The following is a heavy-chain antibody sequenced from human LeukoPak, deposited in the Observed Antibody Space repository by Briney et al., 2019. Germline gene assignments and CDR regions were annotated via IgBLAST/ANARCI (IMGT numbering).Heavy chain of an antibody. D-gene: IGHD5-18*01. CDR3: ARDSWYSYGYSGNYYYYYMDV. CDR1: GYTFTSYY. J-gene: IGHJ6*03. V-gene: IGHV1-46*01. Sequence: GASVKVSCKASGYTFTSYYMHWVRQAPGQGLEWMGTINPSGGSTSYAQKFQGRVTMTRDMSTSTVYMELSSLRSEDTAVYYCARDSWYSYGYSGNYYYYYMDVWGKGTTVTISS. CDR2: INPSGGST.